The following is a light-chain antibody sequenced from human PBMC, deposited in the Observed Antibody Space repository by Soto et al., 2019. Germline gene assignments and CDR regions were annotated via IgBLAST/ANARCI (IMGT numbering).Light chain of an antibody. Sequence: QPVLSQPPSSSASPGESARLTCTLPSDINVGIYSIYWYQQKPGSPPRYLLYYYSDSDKGQGSGVPSRFSGSKDTSANAGILLISGLQSEDEADYYCMICPSNGSKVFGGGTQLTVL. V-gene: IGLV5-37*01. CDR2: YYSDSDK. J-gene: IGLJ3*02. CDR1: SDINVGIYS. CDR3: MICPSNGSKV.